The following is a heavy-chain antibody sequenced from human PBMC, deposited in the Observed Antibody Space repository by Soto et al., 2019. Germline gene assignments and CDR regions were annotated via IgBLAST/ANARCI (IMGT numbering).Heavy chain of an antibody. CDR3: ARVMDV. J-gene: IGHJ6*02. CDR2: IYHSGST. V-gene: IGHV4-30-2*01. CDR1: GGSISSGGYS. Sequence: SETLSLTCAVSGGSISSGGYSWSWMRQPPGKGLEWIGYIYHSGSTYYNPSLKSRVTISVDRSKNQFSLKLSSVTAADTAVYYCARVMDVWGQGTTVTVSS.